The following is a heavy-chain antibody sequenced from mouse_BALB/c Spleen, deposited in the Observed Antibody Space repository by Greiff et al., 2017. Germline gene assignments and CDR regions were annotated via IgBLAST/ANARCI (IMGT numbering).Heavy chain of an antibody. D-gene: IGHD1-2*01. J-gene: IGHJ4*01. V-gene: IGHV5-17*02. CDR2: ISSGSSTI. CDR1: GFTFSSFG. Sequence: EVKVVESGGGLVQPGGSRKLSCAASGFTFSSFGMHWVRQAPEKGLEWVAYISSGSSTIYYADTVKGRFTISRDNPKNTLFLQMTSLRSEDTAMYYCARYLTTATSYAMDYWGQGTSVTVSS. CDR3: ARYLTTATSYAMDY.